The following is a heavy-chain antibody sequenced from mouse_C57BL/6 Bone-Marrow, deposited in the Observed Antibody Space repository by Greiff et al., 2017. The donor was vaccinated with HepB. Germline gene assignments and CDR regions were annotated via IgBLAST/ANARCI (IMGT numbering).Heavy chain of an antibody. Sequence: EVQLQQSGAELVRPGASVKLSCTASGFNIKDDYMHWVKQRPEQGLEWIGGIDPENGDTEYASKFQGKATITADTSSNTAYLQLSSLTSEDTAVYYCVIYYYGSSYAMDYWGQGTSVTVSS. J-gene: IGHJ4*01. CDR2: IDPENGDT. CDR1: GFNIKDDY. D-gene: IGHD1-1*01. V-gene: IGHV14-4*01. CDR3: VIYYYGSSYAMDY.